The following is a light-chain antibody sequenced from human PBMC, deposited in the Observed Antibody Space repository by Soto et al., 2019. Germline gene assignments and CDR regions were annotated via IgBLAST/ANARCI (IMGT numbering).Light chain of an antibody. CDR3: QQYDKYST. Sequence: IKMPQSPSTLSAYVGHTVTITCRASQSISVSLAWYQQKPRKAPNLLNYDASTLQGVVPSRFSGSGSGTEFTLTVTSLQPEDFATYFCQQYDKYSTFGQGTKVDIK. V-gene: IGKV1-5*01. CDR2: DAS. J-gene: IGKJ1*01. CDR1: QSISVS.